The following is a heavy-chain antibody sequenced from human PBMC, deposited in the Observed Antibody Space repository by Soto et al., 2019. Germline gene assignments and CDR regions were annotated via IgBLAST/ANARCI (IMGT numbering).Heavy chain of an antibody. CDR1: GGSISSGGYY. J-gene: IGHJ4*02. CDR3: ASLAGRGKIDY. D-gene: IGHD1-26*01. Sequence: QVQLQESGPGVVKPSQTLSLTCTVSGGSISSGGYYWSWIRQHPGKGLEWIGYIYYSGSTYYNPSLKRRVTISVDTSKNQFSLKLSSVTAADTAVYYCASLAGRGKIDYWGQGTLVTVSS. V-gene: IGHV4-31*03. CDR2: IYYSGST.